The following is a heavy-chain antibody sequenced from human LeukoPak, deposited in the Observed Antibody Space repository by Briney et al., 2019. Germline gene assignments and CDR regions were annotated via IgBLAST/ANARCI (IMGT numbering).Heavy chain of an antibody. V-gene: IGHV3-23*01. J-gene: IGHJ4*02. Sequence: GGSLRLSCAASGFTFSSYAMSWVRQAPGKGLEWVSAISGSGGSTYYADSVKGRFTISRDNSKNTLYPQMNSLRAEDTAVYYCAKAMDSSGYSYSDYWGQGTLVTVSS. CDR3: AKAMDSSGYSYSDY. D-gene: IGHD3-22*01. CDR2: ISGSGGST. CDR1: GFTFSSYA.